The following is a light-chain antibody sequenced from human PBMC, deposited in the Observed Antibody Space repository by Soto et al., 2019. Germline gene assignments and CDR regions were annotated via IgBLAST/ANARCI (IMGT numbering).Light chain of an antibody. V-gene: IGKV1-9*01. J-gene: IGKJ5*01. CDR2: AAS. Sequence: DIQLTQSPSFLSASVGDRVNITCRASQGISSYLAWYQQKPGKAPKLLIYAASTLQSGVPSRFSGSGSGTEFTLTISRLQPEDFATYYCQQLNSYPITFGQGTRLEI. CDR1: QGISSY. CDR3: QQLNSYPIT.